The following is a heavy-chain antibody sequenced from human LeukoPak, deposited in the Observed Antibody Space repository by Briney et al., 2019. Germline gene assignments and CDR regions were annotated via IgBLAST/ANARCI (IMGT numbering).Heavy chain of an antibody. CDR3: AKDYVPACSSTSCYPTPFDY. CDR1: GFTFGDYA. V-gene: IGHV3-23*01. Sequence: GRSLRLSCTASGFTFGDYAMSWVRQAPGKGLEWVSAISGSGGSTYYADSVKGRFTISRDNSKNTLYLQMNSLRAEDTAVYYCAKDYVPACSSTSCYPTPFDYWGQGTLVTVSS. CDR2: ISGSGGST. D-gene: IGHD2-2*01. J-gene: IGHJ4*02.